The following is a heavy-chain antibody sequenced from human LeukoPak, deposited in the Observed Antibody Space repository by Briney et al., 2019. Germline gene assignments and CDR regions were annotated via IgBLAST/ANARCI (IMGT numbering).Heavy chain of an antibody. V-gene: IGHV1-69*01. J-gene: IGHJ1*01. Sequence: ASVKVSCKASGGTFSSYAISWVRQAPGQGLEWMGGIIPIFGTANYAQKFQGRVTITADESTSTAYMELSSLRSEDTAVYYCARDVRSYGSGRQGYFQHWGQGTLVTVPS. D-gene: IGHD3-10*01. CDR3: ARDVRSYGSGRQGYFQH. CDR1: GGTFSSYA. CDR2: IIPIFGTA.